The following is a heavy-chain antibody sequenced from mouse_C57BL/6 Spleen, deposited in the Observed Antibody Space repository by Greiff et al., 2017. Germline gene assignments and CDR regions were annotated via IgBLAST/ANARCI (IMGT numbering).Heavy chain of an antibody. Sequence: QVQLQQPGAELVKPGASVKMSCTASGYTFTSYWITWVKQRPGQGLEWIGDIYPGSGSTNYNEKFKSKATLTVDTSSSTAYMQLSSLTSEDSAVYYCARGTTVVATDFDYWGQGTTLTVSS. V-gene: IGHV1-55*01. CDR1: GYTFTSYW. CDR3: ARGTTVVATDFDY. D-gene: IGHD1-1*01. CDR2: IYPGSGST. J-gene: IGHJ2*01.